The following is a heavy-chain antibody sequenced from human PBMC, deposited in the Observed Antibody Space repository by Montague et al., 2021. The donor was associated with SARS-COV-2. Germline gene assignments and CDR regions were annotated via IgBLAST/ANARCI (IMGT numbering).Heavy chain of an antibody. J-gene: IGHJ3*02. D-gene: IGHD3-9*01. CDR1: GGSISSYY. V-gene: IGHV4-59*08. CDR2: INYSGST. Sequence: SETLSLTCTVSGGSISSYYWSWIRQPPGKGLEWIGYINYSGSTNYNPSLKSRVTISVDTSKNQFSLKLSSVTAADTAVYYCARTYQDILTGYYIRGAFDIWGQGTMVTVSS. CDR3: ARTYQDILTGYYIRGAFDI.